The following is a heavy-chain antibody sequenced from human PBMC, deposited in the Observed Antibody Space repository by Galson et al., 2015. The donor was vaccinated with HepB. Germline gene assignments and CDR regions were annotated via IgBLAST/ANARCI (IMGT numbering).Heavy chain of an antibody. V-gene: IGHV1-69*04. CDR3: ARDPLYCSGGSCPLDY. D-gene: IGHD2-15*01. CDR2: IIPILGIA. J-gene: IGHJ4*02. CDR1: GGTFSSYT. Sequence: SVKVSCKASGGTFSSYTISWVRQAPGQGLEWMGRIIPILGIANYAQKFQGRVTITADKSTSTAYMELSSLRSEDTAVYYCARDPLYCSGGSCPLDYWGQGTLVTVSS.